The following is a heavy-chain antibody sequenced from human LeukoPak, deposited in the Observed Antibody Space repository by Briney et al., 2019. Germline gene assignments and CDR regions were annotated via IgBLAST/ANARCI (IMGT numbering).Heavy chain of an antibody. J-gene: IGHJ6*04. CDR2: IYSGGST. Sequence: GGSLRLPCAASGFTVSSNYMSWVRQAPGKGLEWVSVIYSGGSTYYADSVKGRFTISRDNSKNTLYLQMNSLRAEDTAVYYCAKGGVRAYYGMDVWGKGTTVTVSS. CDR3: AKGGVRAYYGMDV. D-gene: IGHD3-10*01. V-gene: IGHV3-53*01. CDR1: GFTVSSNY.